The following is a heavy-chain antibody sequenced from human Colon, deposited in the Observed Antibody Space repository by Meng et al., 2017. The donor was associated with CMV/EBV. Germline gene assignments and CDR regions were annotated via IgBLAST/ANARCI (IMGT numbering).Heavy chain of an antibody. CDR1: GFTFSGSA. Sequence: GESLKISCAASGFTFSGSAMHWVRQASGKGLEWVGRIRSKANSYATAYAASVKGRFTISRDDSKNTAYLQMNSLKTEDTAVHYCTSGPPGDYWGQGTLVTVSS. CDR2: IRSKANSYAT. CDR3: TSGPPGDY. D-gene: IGHD3-10*01. J-gene: IGHJ4*02. V-gene: IGHV3-73*01.